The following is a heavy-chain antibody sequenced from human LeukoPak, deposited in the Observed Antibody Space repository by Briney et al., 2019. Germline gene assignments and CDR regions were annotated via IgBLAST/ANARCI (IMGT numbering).Heavy chain of an antibody. Sequence: HPGGSLRLSCAASGFTFSSYAMSWVRQAPGKGLEWVSAISGSGGSTYYADSVKGRFTISRDNSKNTLYLQMNSLRAEDTAVYYCASCIVGEALHDYWGQGTLVTVSS. V-gene: IGHV3-23*01. CDR1: GFTFSSYA. D-gene: IGHD1-26*01. J-gene: IGHJ4*02. CDR3: ASCIVGEALHDY. CDR2: ISGSGGST.